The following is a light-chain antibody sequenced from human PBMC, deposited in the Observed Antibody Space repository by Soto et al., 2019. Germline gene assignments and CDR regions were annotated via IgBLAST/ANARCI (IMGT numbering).Light chain of an antibody. J-gene: IGKJ4*01. CDR1: QGISGY. CDR3: QQLDSYPLT. Sequence: DIQLTQSPSFLSASVGDRVTITCRASQGISGYLAWYQQKPGKAPKLLIYAASTLQSGVPSRFSGSGSGTEFTLTISSLQPEDFANYYCQQLDSYPLTFGGGTKVDIK. CDR2: AAS. V-gene: IGKV1-9*01.